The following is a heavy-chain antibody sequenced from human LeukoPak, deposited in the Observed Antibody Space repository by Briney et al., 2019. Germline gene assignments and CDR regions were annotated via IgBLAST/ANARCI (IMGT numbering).Heavy chain of an antibody. J-gene: IGHJ4*02. CDR3: ARAPGGRTYFDY. D-gene: IGHD3-10*01. CDR1: GFTFSDYY. V-gene: IGHV3-11*04. CDR2: TSSSGSTI. Sequence: GGSLRLSCAASGFTFSDYYMSSIRQAPGKGLECVSYTSSSGSTIYYADSVKGRFTISRDNAKNSLYLQMNSLRAEDTAVYYCARAPGGRTYFDYWGQGTLVTVSS.